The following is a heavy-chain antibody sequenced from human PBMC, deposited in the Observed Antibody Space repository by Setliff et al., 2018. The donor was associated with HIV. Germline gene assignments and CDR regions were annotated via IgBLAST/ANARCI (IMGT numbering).Heavy chain of an antibody. J-gene: IGHJ6*02. CDR1: GYTFTSYD. CDR3: AREIGDYYDSSGYYPPTDYYYGMDV. CDR2: ISAYNGNT. V-gene: IGHV1-18*01. Sequence: EASVKVSCKASGYTFTSYDISWVRQAPGQGLEWMGRISAYNGNTNYAQKLQGRVTMTTDTPTSTAYMELRSLRSDDTAVYYCAREIGDYYDSSGYYPPTDYYYGMDVWGQGTTVTVSS. D-gene: IGHD3-22*01.